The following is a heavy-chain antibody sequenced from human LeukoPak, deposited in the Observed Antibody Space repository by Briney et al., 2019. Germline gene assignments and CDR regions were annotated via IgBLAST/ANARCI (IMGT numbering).Heavy chain of an antibody. V-gene: IGHV3-11*01. Sequence: PGGSLRLSCAASGFTFSDYYMSWIRLAPGKGLEWVSYISSSDNTISYADSVKGRFTISRDNVKNSLYLQMNSLRAEDTAVYYCARHTLSYYYYMDVWGKGTTVTISS. CDR2: ISSSDNTI. J-gene: IGHJ6*03. CDR1: GFTFSDYY. CDR3: ARHTLSYYYYMDV.